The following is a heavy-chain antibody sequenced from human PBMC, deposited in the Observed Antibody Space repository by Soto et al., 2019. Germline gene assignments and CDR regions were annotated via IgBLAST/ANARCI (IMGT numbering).Heavy chain of an antibody. J-gene: IGHJ6*02. CDR1: GFTFSSYA. Sequence: PGGSLRLSCAASGFTFSSYAMSWVRQAPGKGLEWVSAISGSGGSTYYADSVKGRFTISRDNSKNTLYLQMNSLRAEDTAVYYCASRTEYYDILTGYYVGGMDVWGQGTTVTVSS. CDR3: ASRTEYYDILTGYYVGGMDV. V-gene: IGHV3-23*01. CDR2: ISGSGGST. D-gene: IGHD3-9*01.